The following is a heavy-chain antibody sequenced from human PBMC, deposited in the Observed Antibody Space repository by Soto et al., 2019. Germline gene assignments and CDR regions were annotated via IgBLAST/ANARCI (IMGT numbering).Heavy chain of an antibody. V-gene: IGHV3-23*01. CDR3: AKSPPPGYYYYYLEV. CDR1: GFTFSSYA. Sequence: PGGSLRLSCAASGFTFSSYAMSWVRQAPGKGLEWVSAISGSGGSTYYADSVKGRFTISRDNSKNTLYLQRNSLRAEDTAVYYGAKSPPPGYYYYYLEVWGKGTTVTVSS. CDR2: ISGSGGST. J-gene: IGHJ6*03.